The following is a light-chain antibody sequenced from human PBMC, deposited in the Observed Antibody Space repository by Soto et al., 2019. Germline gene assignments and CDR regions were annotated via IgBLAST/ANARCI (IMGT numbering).Light chain of an antibody. Sequence: EIVLTQSPATLSLSPGERATLSCRASQSVSSYLAWYRQKPGQAPRLLIYDASNRATGIPARFSGSGSGTDFTLTISSLEPEDFAVYYCQQRSNWPPKLTFGGGTKVEIK. CDR3: QQRSNWPPKLT. CDR2: DAS. J-gene: IGKJ4*01. CDR1: QSVSSY. V-gene: IGKV3-11*01.